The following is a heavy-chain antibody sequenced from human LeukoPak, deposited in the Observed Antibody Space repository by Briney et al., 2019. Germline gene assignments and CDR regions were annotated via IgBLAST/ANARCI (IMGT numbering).Heavy chain of an antibody. V-gene: IGHV3-7*01. CDR2: IKKDGSEI. J-gene: IGHJ4*02. D-gene: IGHD3-22*01. Sequence: PGGSLRLSCAASGFTFSSYRMSWVRQAPGKGLEWVSNIKKDGSEIYYVDSVKGRLTIARDNAKNSLDLQMNSLIAEDTAVYYWARRGLRYYYDSSGYYTLDYWGQGTLVTVSS. CDR1: GFTFSSYR. CDR3: ARRGLRYYYDSSGYYTLDY.